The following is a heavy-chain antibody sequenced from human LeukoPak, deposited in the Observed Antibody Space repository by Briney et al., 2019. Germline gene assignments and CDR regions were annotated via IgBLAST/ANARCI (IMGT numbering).Heavy chain of an antibody. CDR1: GFTLSRYG. CDR3: AKILRMIVVEQIDQ. Sequence: QSGGSLRLSCAASGFTLSRYGMHWVRQAPGKGLEWVAVISYDGSRKYYADSVKGRFTISRDNSKNTLYLQMNSLRAEDTAVYYCAKILRMIVVEQIDQWGQGTLVTVSS. V-gene: IGHV3-30*18. CDR2: ISYDGSRK. J-gene: IGHJ4*02. D-gene: IGHD3-22*01.